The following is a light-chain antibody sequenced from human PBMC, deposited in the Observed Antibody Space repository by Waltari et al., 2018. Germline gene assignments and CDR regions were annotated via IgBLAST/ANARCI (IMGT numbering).Light chain of an antibody. CDR1: TSDIDAYDL. V-gene: IGLV2-14*01. J-gene: IGLJ2*01. CDR2: EVK. CDR3: ASYVNSFALV. Sequence: HSALTQPASVSGSPGQSISISCAGPTSDIDAYDLVSWYQKYPGKAPKLIIYEVKNRPSDISPRFSASKSGDTASLTISGLQAEDEAEYYCASYVNSFALVFGGGTKVSVL.